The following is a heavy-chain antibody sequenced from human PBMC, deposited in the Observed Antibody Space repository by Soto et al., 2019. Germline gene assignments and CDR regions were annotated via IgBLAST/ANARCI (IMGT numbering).Heavy chain of an antibody. J-gene: IGHJ4*02. CDR1: GDSISNSQNY. CDR2: IYYSGSP. Sequence: SETLSLTCTFSGDSISNSQNYWGWIRQPPGKGLEWIGSIYYSGSPSYNSSLKSRVTISVDTSKNHFSLKLTSMTAADTAVYYCATLPHYGDPNAGFWGQGILVTVSS. V-gene: IGHV4-39*02. CDR3: ATLPHYGDPNAGF. D-gene: IGHD4-17*01.